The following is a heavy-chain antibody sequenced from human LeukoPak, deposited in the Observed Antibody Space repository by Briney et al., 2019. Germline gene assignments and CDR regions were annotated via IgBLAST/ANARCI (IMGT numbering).Heavy chain of an antibody. CDR1: GFSVASTY. D-gene: IGHD3-10*01. J-gene: IGHJ4*02. V-gene: IGHV3-53*01. CDR3: ARGFHFYASGTYSGAFDY. Sequence: PGGSLRLSCSASGFSVASTYMSWVRQAPGKGLQWVSVIHGNGGTDYAGSVRGRFTISRDNSKNTLHLQMDNLRAEDTAVYYCARGFHFYASGTYSGAFDYWGQGTLVTVSS. CDR2: IHGNGGT.